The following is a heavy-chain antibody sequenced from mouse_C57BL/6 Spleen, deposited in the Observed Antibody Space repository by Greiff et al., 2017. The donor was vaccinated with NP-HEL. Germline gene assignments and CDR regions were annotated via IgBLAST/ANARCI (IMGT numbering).Heavy chain of an antibody. Sequence: QVQLQQPGAELVKPGASVKLSCKASGYTFTSYWMQWVKQRPGQGLEWIGEIDPSDSYTNYNQKFKGKATLTVDTSSSTAYMQLSSLTSEDSAVYYCARRYYGSRGNYCDYWGQGTTLTVSS. CDR1: GYTFTSYW. CDR3: ARRYYGSRGNYCDY. D-gene: IGHD1-1*01. CDR2: IDPSDSYT. J-gene: IGHJ2*01. V-gene: IGHV1-50*01.